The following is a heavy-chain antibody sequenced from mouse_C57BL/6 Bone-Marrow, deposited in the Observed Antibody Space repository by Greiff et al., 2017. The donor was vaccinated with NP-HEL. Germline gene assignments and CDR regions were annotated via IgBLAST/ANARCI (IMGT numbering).Heavy chain of an antibody. J-gene: IGHJ1*03. Sequence: QVQLQQPGAELVKPGASVKLSCKASGYTFTSYWMHWVKQRPGQGLEWIGMIHPKSGSTNYNEKFKSKATLTVDKSSSTAYMQLSSLTSEDSAVYYCARGDGYPHWYFDVWGTGTTVTVSS. D-gene: IGHD2-3*01. CDR1: GYTFTSYW. CDR3: ARGDGYPHWYFDV. CDR2: IHPKSGST. V-gene: IGHV1-64*01.